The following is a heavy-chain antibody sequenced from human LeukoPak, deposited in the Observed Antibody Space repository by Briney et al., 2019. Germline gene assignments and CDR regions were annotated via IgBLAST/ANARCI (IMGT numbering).Heavy chain of an antibody. D-gene: IGHD2-2*01. J-gene: IGHJ4*02. CDR1: GFTFSSYA. Sequence: GGSLRLSCAASGFTFSSYAMSWVRQAPGKGLVWVSRINSDGSSTSYADSVKGRFTISRDNAKNTLYLQMNSLRAEDTAVYYCARVLYCSSTNCAGGYDYWGQGTLVTVSS. CDR3: ARVLYCSSTNCAGGYDY. V-gene: IGHV3-74*01. CDR2: INSDGSST.